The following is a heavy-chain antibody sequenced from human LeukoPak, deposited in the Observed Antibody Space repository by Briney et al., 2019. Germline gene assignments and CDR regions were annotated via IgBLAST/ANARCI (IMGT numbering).Heavy chain of an antibody. D-gene: IGHD2-8*02. CDR3: GRDWSMDY. CDR2: ISYDGTNE. J-gene: IGHJ4*02. V-gene: IGHV3-30-3*01. CDR1: GFTFSNYT. Sequence: GGSLRLSCAASGFTFSNYTMHWVRQAPGKGLECVAVISYDGTNEYYADSVKGRFTISRDNSKNTLYLQINSLRTEDTAVYYCGRDWSMDYWGQGTLVTVSS.